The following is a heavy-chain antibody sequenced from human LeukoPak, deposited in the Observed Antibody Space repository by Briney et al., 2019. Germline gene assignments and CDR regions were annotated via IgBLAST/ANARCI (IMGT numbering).Heavy chain of an antibody. CDR3: AAPTYYYGSGSYYNGDY. V-gene: IGHV4-39*01. CDR2: IYYSGST. D-gene: IGHD3-10*01. Sequence: SETLSLTCTVSGDSISSSNYYWGWIRQPPGKGLEWIGSIYYSGSTYYNPSLKSRVTISVDTSKNQFSLKLSSVTAADTAVYYCAAPTYYYGSGSYYNGDYWGQGTLVTVSS. CDR1: GDSISSSNYY. J-gene: IGHJ4*02.